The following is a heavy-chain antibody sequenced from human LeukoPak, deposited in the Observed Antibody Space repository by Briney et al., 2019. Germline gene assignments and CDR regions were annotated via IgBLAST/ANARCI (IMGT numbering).Heavy chain of an antibody. CDR2: IKQDGSEK. CDR1: GFTFSSYW. Sequence: PGGSLRLSCAASGFTFSSYWMSWVRQAPGKGLEWVANIKQDGSEKYYVDSVKGRFTISRDNAKNSLYLQMNSLRAEDTAVYYCARDPPYSGSFRTYFDYWGQGTLVTVSS. V-gene: IGHV3-7*01. CDR3: ARDPPYSGSFRTYFDY. D-gene: IGHD1-26*01. J-gene: IGHJ4*02.